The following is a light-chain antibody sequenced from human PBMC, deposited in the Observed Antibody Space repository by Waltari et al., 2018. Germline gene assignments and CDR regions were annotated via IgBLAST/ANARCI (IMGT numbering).Light chain of an antibody. CDR2: GNN. Sequence: QSVLTQPPSVSGAPGQRVTISCTGSSSNIGAGYAVHWYQQLPGTAPKLLVYGNNNRPSGVPDRFSGSKSGTSASLAITGLQAEDEADYYCQSYDSRLAVVFGGGTKVTVL. J-gene: IGLJ2*01. CDR1: SSNIGAGYA. V-gene: IGLV1-40*01. CDR3: QSYDSRLAVV.